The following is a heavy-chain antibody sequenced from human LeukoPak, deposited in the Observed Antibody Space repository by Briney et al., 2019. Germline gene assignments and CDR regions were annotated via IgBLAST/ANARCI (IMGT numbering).Heavy chain of an antibody. V-gene: IGHV4-61*02. Sequence: SQTLSLTCTVAGASISSGSYYWSWIRQPAGKGLQWIGRIYTSGSTTYNPSLTSRVTISVDTSKNQFSLKLSSVTAADTAVYYCASGAVAGNDGVAPNWFDPWGQGTLVTVSS. CDR1: GASISSGSYY. CDR2: IYTSGST. J-gene: IGHJ5*02. CDR3: ASGAVAGNDGVAPNWFDP. D-gene: IGHD6-19*01.